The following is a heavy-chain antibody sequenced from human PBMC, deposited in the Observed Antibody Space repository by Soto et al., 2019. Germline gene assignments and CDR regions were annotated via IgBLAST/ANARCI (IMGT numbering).Heavy chain of an antibody. CDR2: IYHSGST. CDR1: SGSISSSNW. D-gene: IGHD6-19*01. V-gene: IGHV4-4*02. J-gene: IGHJ5*02. CDR3: ASSSGWPRRWFDP. Sequence: SETLSLTCAVSSGSISSSNWWSWVRQPPGKGLEWIGEIYHSGSTNYNPSLKSRVTISVDKSKNQFSLKLSSVTAADTAVYYCASSSGWPRRWFDPWGQGTLVTVS.